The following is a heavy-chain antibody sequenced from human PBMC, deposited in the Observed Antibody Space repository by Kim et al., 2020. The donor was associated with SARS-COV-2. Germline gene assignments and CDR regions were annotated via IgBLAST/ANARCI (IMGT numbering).Heavy chain of an antibody. D-gene: IGHD3-22*01. CDR3: ARAGGTMILVVPPDY. CDR2: ISSSSSYT. V-gene: IGHV3-11*06. CDR1: GFTFSDYY. J-gene: IGHJ4*02. Sequence: GGSLRLSCAASGFTFSDYYMSWIRQAPGKGLEWVSYISSSSSYTNYADSVKGRFTISRDNAKNSLYLQMNSLRAEDTAVYYCARAGGTMILVVPPDYWGQGALVTVSS.